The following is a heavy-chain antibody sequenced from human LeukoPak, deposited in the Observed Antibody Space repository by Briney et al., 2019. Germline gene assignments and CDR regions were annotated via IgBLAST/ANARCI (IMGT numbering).Heavy chain of an antibody. V-gene: IGHV3-15*01. CDR1: GFTFGDYA. CDR3: VHIIAAGTILGD. J-gene: IGHJ4*02. D-gene: IGHD6-13*01. CDR2: IKSKTEGGTA. Sequence: GGSLRLSCTASGFTFGDYAMSWVRQAPGKGLEWVGRIKSKTEGGTADYAAPVKGRFTISRDDSKNTVYLQMNSLKTEDTAVYYCVHIIAAGTILGDWGQGALVTVSS.